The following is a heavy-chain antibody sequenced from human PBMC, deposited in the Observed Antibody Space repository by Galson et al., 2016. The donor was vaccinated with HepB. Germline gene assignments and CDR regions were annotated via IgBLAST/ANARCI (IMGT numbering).Heavy chain of an antibody. CDR1: GYGFASYW. CDR3: ARQRGVGGWYFDS. Sequence: QSGAEVTKPGESLKISCKGSGYGFASYWLGWVRQMPGKGLEWMGVIYPSASETTYSPPFRGQVTMSVHKSISTAYLQWSSLKASDSAMYFCARQRGVGGWYFDSWGQGTLVTVSS. J-gene: IGHJ4*02. CDR2: IYPSASET. D-gene: IGHD6-19*01. V-gene: IGHV5-51*01.